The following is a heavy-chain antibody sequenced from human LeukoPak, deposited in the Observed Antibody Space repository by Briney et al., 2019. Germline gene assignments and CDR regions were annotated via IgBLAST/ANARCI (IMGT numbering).Heavy chain of an antibody. CDR3: ARFKVGTNTTQKNAFDI. CDR1: GLTFSNYA. J-gene: IGHJ3*02. Sequence: PGGSLRLSCAASGLTFSNYAMHWVRQAPGKGLEWVAVISFDATKEYFGKSVKGRFTISRDNSKATLYLQMHRLRIEDTALYFCARFKVGTNTTQKNAFDIWGRGTVVAVSS. CDR2: ISFDATKE. D-gene: IGHD1-1*01. V-gene: IGHV3-30*01.